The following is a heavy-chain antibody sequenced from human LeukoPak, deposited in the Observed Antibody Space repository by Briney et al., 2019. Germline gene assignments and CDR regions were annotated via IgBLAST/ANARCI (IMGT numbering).Heavy chain of an antibody. J-gene: IGHJ4*02. CDR2: IYYSGST. V-gene: IGHV4-59*01. Sequence: SETLSLTCTVSGGSISSYYWSWIRQPPGKGLEWIGYIYYSGSTNYNPSLKSRVTISVDTSKNQFSLKLSSVTAADTAVYYCARAPFPYDSFDYWGQGTLVTVSS. CDR1: GGSISSYY. D-gene: IGHD3-22*01. CDR3: ARAPFPYDSFDY.